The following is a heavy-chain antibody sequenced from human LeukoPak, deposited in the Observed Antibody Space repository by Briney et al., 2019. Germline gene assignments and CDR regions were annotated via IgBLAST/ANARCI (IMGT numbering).Heavy chain of an antibody. CDR3: ARDATPGYFDY. Sequence: PGGSLRLSCAASGFTFSSNYVSWVRQAPGKGLEGVSVIYSGGSTYYADSVRGRFTISRDNSKNTLYLQMNSLRAEDTAVYYCARDATPGYFDYWGQGTLVTVSS. CDR1: GFTFSSNY. V-gene: IGHV3-53*01. CDR2: IYSGGST. J-gene: IGHJ4*02.